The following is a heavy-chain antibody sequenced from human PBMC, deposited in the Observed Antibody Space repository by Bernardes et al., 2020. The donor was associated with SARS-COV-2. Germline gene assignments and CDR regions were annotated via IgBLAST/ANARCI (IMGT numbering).Heavy chain of an antibody. CDR1: GFSLSSSESSGSEMC. CDR2: IDSDDDK. D-gene: IGHD3-22*01. CDR3: ARTDITDELSGYYYRSFDY. V-gene: IGHV2-70*01. J-gene: IGHJ4*02. Sequence: SGPTLVKPTQTLTLTCAFSGFSLSSSESSGSEMCVSWIRQPPGKALEWLALIDSDDDKYYNTSLRSRLTISKDTSKNQVVLTMTNMGPVDTATYYCARTDITDELSGYYYRSFDYRGQGTPVTVSS.